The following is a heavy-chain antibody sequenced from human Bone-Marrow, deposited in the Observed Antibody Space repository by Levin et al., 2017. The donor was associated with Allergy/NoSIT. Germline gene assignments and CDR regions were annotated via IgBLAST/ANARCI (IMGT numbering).Heavy chain of an antibody. CDR1: GFIFTNYW. CDR2: IMKDGSVA. D-gene: IGHD2-21*02. V-gene: IGHV3-7*01. CDR3: VRDSDFYRLDS. Sequence: GESLKISCAASGFIFTNYWMTWVRHTPGKGLEWVAHIMKDGSVAFYMDSVQGRFIISRDNAKNSLYLQMNSLRIEDTAVYYCVRDSDFYRLDSWGQGTLVTVSS. J-gene: IGHJ4*02.